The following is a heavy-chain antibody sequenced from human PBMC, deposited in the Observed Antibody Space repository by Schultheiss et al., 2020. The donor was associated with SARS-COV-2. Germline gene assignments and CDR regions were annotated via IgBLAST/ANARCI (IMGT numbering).Heavy chain of an antibody. CDR1: GFTFSSYS. V-gene: IGHV3-21*01. D-gene: IGHD6-13*01. J-gene: IGHJ4*02. CDR3: ARDLRGAAAGYYFDY. Sequence: GGSLRLSCAASGFTFSSYSMNWVRQAPGKGLEWVSSISSSSSYIYYADSVKGRFTISRDNAKNSLYLQMNSLRAEDTAVCYCARDLRGAAAGYYFDYWGQGTLVTVSS. CDR2: ISSSSSYI.